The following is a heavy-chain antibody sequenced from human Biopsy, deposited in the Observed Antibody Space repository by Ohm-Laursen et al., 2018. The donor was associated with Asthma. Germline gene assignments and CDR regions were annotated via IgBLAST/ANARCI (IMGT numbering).Heavy chain of an antibody. CDR1: LFPFLYYD. Sequence: SLILSFTASLFPFLYYDIPFFPHAPFNFLYWFSVISYDLTNKDYSDSVKGRFTFSRDNSQNTLSLEMNSLRVEDTAVYYCARDLRSDNWNPWGMDVWGRGTTVTVAS. V-gene: IGHV3-30-3*01. D-gene: IGHD1-20*01. CDR2: ISYDLTNK. CDR3: ARDLRSDNWNPWGMDV. J-gene: IGHJ6*02.